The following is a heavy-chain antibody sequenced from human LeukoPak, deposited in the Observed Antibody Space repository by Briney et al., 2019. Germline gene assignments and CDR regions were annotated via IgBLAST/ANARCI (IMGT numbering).Heavy chain of an antibody. J-gene: IGHJ6*03. Sequence: ASVKVSCKASGYIFTNFGISWVRQARGQGLEWMGWISGYNGNTKYVQKFQGRVTMTTDTSTSTAYMELRSLRSDDTAVYYCARDHSNDFWSGSGPLYYMDVWGKGTTVTVSS. D-gene: IGHD3-3*01. V-gene: IGHV1-18*01. CDR3: ARDHSNDFWSGSGPLYYMDV. CDR2: ISGYNGNT. CDR1: GYIFTNFG.